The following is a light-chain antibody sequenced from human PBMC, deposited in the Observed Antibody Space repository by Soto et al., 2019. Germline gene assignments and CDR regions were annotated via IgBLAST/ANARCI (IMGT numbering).Light chain of an antibody. CDR1: EAISSW. CDR3: LQDYNYPHT. CDR2: SAS. Sequence: IQMTQSPSSVSASVGDRVTITCRASEAISSWLAWYQQKPGRAPKLLIYSASSLQSGVPSRFSGSGSGTDFTLTISSLQPEDFATYYCLQDYNYPHTFGQGTKVDIK. V-gene: IGKV1-12*01. J-gene: IGKJ1*01.